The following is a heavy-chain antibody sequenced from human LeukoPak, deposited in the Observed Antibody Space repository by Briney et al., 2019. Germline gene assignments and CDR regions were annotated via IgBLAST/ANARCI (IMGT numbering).Heavy chain of an antibody. J-gene: IGHJ6*03. CDR2: ISYDGSNK. V-gene: IGHV3-30-3*01. CDR3: ARVGPGIAARPGKVGYYYYMDV. D-gene: IGHD6-6*01. Sequence: GGSLRLSCAASGFTFSSYAMHWVRQAPGKGLEWVAVISYDGSNKYYADSVKGRFTISRDNSKNTLYLQMNSLRAEDTAVYYCARVGPGIAARPGKVGYYYYMDVWGKGTTVTVSS. CDR1: GFTFSSYA.